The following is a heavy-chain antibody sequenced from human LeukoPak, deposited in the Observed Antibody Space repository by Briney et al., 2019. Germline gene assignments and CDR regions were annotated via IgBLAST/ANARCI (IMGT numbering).Heavy chain of an antibody. CDR3: GKSQYGSLDY. CDR1: GFTFSSSA. Sequence: PGGSLRLSCTASGFTFSSSAMSWVRQAPGKGLEWVSAIKGSGVGTYYADSVKGRFTISRDNSKNTLYLQMNSLRAEDTAVYYCGKSQYGSLDYWGQGTLVTVSS. D-gene: IGHD3-10*01. V-gene: IGHV3-23*01. J-gene: IGHJ4*02. CDR2: IKGSGVGT.